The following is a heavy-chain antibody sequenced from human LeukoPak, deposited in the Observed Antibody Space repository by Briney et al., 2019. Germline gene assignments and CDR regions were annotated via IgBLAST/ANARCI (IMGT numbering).Heavy chain of an antibody. Sequence: SETLSLTCTVSGGSISSYYWSWIRQPPGKGLEWIGYIYYSGSTNYNPSLKSRVTISVDTSKNQFSLKLSSVTAADTAVYYCASWSGTKAGFDYWGQGTLVTVSS. J-gene: IGHJ4*02. CDR2: IYYSGST. CDR3: ASWSGTKAGFDY. CDR1: GGSISSYY. D-gene: IGHD1-1*01. V-gene: IGHV4-59*01.